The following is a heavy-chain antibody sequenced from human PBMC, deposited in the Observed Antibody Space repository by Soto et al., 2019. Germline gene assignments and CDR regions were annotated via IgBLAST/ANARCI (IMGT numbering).Heavy chain of an antibody. CDR2: ISYDGSNK. D-gene: IGHD1-26*01. Sequence: QVQLVESGGGVVQPGRSLRLSCAASGFTFSSYGMHWVRQAPGKGLEWVAVISYDGSNKYYADSVKGRFTISRDNSKNTLYLQMNSLGAEDTAVYYCAKDRMGWELPEGGNWFDPWGQGTLVTVSS. CDR1: GFTFSSYG. V-gene: IGHV3-30*18. CDR3: AKDRMGWELPEGGNWFDP. J-gene: IGHJ5*02.